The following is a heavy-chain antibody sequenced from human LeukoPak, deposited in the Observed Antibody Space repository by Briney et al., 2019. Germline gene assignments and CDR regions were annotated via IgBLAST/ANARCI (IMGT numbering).Heavy chain of an antibody. D-gene: IGHD4-11*01. CDR2: IGGSGSNP. CDR3: AKDDSMTLDHFDY. Sequence: GGSLRVSCVASGFTFSTFAMTWVRQAPGKGLEWVSSIGGSGSNPNYADSVRGRFTTSRDNSKNTLYLQMNRLTAEDTAVYYCAKDDSMTLDHFDYWGQGALVTVSS. V-gene: IGHV3-23*01. CDR1: GFTFSTFA. J-gene: IGHJ4*02.